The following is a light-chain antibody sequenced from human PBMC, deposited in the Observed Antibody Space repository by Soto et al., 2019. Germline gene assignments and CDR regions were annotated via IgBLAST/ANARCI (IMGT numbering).Light chain of an antibody. CDR1: QSVSRNY. J-gene: IGKJ5*01. CDR3: QQYGSSPPIT. Sequence: EIVLTQSPGTLSFSPGEIVSLSCRASQSVSRNYLAWYQQKPGQGPRLLIYGASSRATGIPDRFSGSGSGTDFTLTISRLEPEDFAVYYCQQYGSSPPITFGQGTRREIK. V-gene: IGKV3-20*01. CDR2: GAS.